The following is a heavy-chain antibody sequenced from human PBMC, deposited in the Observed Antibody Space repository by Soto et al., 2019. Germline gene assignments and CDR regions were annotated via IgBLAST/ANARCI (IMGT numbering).Heavy chain of an antibody. CDR2: IYHSGST. D-gene: IGHD3-9*01. J-gene: IGHJ4*02. Sequence: SETLSLTCAVSSGSISSSNWWSWVRQPPGKGLEWIGEIYHSGSTNYNPSLKSRVTISVDKSKNQFSLKLSSVTAADTAVYYCAREGGRITIFPHGPNYFDYWGQGTLVTVSS. CDR3: AREGGRITIFPHGPNYFDY. CDR1: SGSISSSNW. V-gene: IGHV4-4*02.